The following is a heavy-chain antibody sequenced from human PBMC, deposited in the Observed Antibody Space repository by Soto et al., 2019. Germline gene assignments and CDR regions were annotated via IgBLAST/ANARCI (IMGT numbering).Heavy chain of an antibody. CDR2: IWFDGSNK. V-gene: IGHV3-33*01. CDR1: GFTFSSHA. CDR3: ARAAYTSGYYYFDH. D-gene: IGHD6-19*01. J-gene: IGHJ4*02. Sequence: QVQLVESGGGVVQPGESLRLSCASSGFTFSSHAMHWVRQAPGKGLEWVANIWFDGSNKNYADSVKGRFTISRDNSKNTLFLQVNSLRAEDTAIYYCARAAYTSGYYYFDHWGQGTPVTVSS.